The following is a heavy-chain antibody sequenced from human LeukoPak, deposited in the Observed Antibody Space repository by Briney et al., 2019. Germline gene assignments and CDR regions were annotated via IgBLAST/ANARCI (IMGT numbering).Heavy chain of an antibody. J-gene: IGHJ3*02. CDR1: GTTFGLSA. D-gene: IGHD3-22*01. CDR2: SIPIFSRA. CDR3: ARVGPPRRDHYYPSSGDYLPVFEI. V-gene: IGHV1-69*01. Sequence: SVKVSCKVSGTTFGLSAISWVRQAPGQGLQWMGGSIPIFSRADYAQRFQDRITVSWDASTGTDYMELRSLTFDDTAVYYCARVGPPRRDHYYPSSGDYLPVFEIWGHGTMVTVSS.